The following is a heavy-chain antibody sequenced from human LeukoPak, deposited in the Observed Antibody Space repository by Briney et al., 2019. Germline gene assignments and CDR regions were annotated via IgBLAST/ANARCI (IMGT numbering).Heavy chain of an antibody. CDR1: GYSFTSYW. CDR2: IYPGDSDT. J-gene: IGHJ4*01. V-gene: IGHV5-51*01. Sequence: GESLKISCKGSGYSFTSYWIGWVRQMPGKGLEWMGIIYPGDSDTRYGPSFQGQVTISADKSISTAYLQWSSLKASDTAVYYCARGLRQLVRSWHYWGHGTLVTVSS. D-gene: IGHD6-6*01. CDR3: ARGLRQLVRSWHY.